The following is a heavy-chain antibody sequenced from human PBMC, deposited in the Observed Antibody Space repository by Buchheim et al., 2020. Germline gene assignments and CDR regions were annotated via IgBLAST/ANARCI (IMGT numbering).Heavy chain of an antibody. J-gene: IGHJ4*02. V-gene: IGHV3-48*01. Sequence: EVQLVESGGGLVQPGGSLRLSCAASGFTFSSYSMNWVRQAPGKGLEWVSYISSSSSTIYYVDSVKGRFTISRDNANNSLYLQMNSLRAEDTAVYYCARAYSGWPYECGYWGQGTL. CDR2: ISSSSSTI. CDR3: ARAYSGWPYECGY. D-gene: IGHD6-19*01. CDR1: GFTFSSYS.